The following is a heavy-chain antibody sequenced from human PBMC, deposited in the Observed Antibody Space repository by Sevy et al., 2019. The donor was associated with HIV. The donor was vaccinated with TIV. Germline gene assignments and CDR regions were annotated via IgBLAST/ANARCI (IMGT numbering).Heavy chain of an antibody. CDR1: GFTFINYW. J-gene: IGHJ4*02. CDR2: VDNDGSGT. V-gene: IGHV3-74*01. CDR3: TRDMYSIDY. D-gene: IGHD1-26*01. Sequence: GGSLRLSCAASGFTFINYWMHWVRQAPGKGLVWVSRVDNDGSGTNYADSVKGRFTISRDNAKNTVYLQMNSLRAEDTAVYYCTRDMYSIDYWGQGTLVTVSS.